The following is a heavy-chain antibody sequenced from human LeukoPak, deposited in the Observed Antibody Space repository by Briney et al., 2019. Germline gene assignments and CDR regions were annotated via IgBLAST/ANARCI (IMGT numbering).Heavy chain of an antibody. CDR1: GFTFSSYW. V-gene: IGHV3-7*04. CDR3: ARANSDYREASD. Sequence: GSLRLSCAASGFTFSSYWMSWVRQAPGKGLEWVANIKQDEGEKYYADSVRGRFSISRDNAKSSLFLQMNNLRTEDMAVYYCARANSDYREASDWGQGTLVIVSS. J-gene: IGHJ1*01. CDR2: IKQDEGEK. D-gene: IGHD5-12*01.